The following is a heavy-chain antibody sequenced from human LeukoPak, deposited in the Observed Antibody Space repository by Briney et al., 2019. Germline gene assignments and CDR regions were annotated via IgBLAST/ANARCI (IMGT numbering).Heavy chain of an antibody. D-gene: IGHD3-10*01. CDR2: IYYSGST. Sequence: SETLSLTCTVSGGSISSSSYYWGWIRQPPGKGLEWIGSIYYSGSTYYNPSLKSRVTISVDTSKNQFSLKLSSVTAADTAVYYCASRVKVWGGYPFDYWGQGTLVTVSS. CDR3: ASRVKVWGGYPFDY. CDR1: GGSISSSSYY. J-gene: IGHJ4*02. V-gene: IGHV4-39*01.